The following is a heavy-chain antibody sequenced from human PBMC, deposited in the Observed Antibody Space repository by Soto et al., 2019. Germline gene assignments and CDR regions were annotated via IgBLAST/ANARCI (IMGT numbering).Heavy chain of an antibody. CDR2: IRFDGSTA. CDR1: GFVFSTFR. Sequence: GGSLRLSCYASGFVFSTFRMHWVRRAPGKGLEWLATIRFDGSTARYAESVRGRFKISRDNSMNTLYLQLDRLRVEDTAVYYCVRDRPNTESLTGYFDTWGQGTPVTVSS. V-gene: IGHV3-33*01. D-gene: IGHD3-9*01. J-gene: IGHJ4*02. CDR3: VRDRPNTESLTGYFDT.